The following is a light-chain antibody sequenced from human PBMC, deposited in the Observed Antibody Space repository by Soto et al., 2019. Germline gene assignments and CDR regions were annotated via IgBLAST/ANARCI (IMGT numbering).Light chain of an antibody. Sequence: DIQMTQSPSSLSASVGDRVTITCRASQSISNYLNWYQQKPGKAPKFLIYAASSLQSGVPSRFSGSGSGTDFTLTISDLQTEDFATYYCQQSYSTPWTFGQGTKVEIK. CDR1: QSISNY. J-gene: IGKJ1*01. V-gene: IGKV1-39*01. CDR3: QQSYSTPWT. CDR2: AAS.